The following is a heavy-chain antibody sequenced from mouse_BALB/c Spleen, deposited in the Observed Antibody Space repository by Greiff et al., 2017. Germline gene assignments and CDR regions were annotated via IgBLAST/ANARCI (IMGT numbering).Heavy chain of an antibody. D-gene: IGHD2-1*01. J-gene: IGHJ4*01. Sequence: EVQLQQSGPGLVKPSQSLSLTCTVTGYSITSDYAWNWIRQFPGNKLEWMGYISYSGSTSYNPSLKSRTSITRDTSKNQFFLQLNSVTTEDTATYYCARLPYGNYVMDYWGQGTTVTVSS. CDR1: GYSITSDYA. CDR2: ISYSGST. V-gene: IGHV3-2*02. CDR3: ARLPYGNYVMDY.